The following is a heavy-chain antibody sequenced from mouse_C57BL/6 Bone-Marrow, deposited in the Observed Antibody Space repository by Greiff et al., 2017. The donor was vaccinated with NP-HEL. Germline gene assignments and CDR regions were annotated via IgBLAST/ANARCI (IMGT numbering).Heavy chain of an antibody. CDR1: GFTFSSYG. Sequence: EVQVVESGGDLVKPGGSLKLSCAASGFTFSSYGMSWVRQTPDKRLEWVATISSGGSYTYYPDSVKGRFTISRDNAKNTLYLQMSSLKSEDTAMYYCARHGYYGSSEKYYFDYWGQGTTLTVSS. V-gene: IGHV5-6*01. D-gene: IGHD1-1*01. CDR2: ISSGGSYT. CDR3: ARHGYYGSSEKYYFDY. J-gene: IGHJ2*01.